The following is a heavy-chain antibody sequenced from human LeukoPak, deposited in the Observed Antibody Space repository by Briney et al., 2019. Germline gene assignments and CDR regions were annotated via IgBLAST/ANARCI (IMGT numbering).Heavy chain of an antibody. D-gene: IGHD2-2*01. Sequence: SETLSLTCTVSGGPISGYYWSWIRQPPGKGLQFIGYIHYTGSTNYNPSLESRVTLSVDTSKNQFSLKLRSVTAADTTVYYCATLSKDTVVLPAAMAHYFDYWGQGTLVTVSS. CDR2: IHYTGST. J-gene: IGHJ4*02. CDR3: ATLSKDTVVLPAAMAHYFDY. CDR1: GGPISGYY. V-gene: IGHV4-59*08.